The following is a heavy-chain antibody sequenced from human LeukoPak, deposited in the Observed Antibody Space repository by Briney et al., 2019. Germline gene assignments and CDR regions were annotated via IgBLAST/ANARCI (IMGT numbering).Heavy chain of an antibody. CDR1: GGSFSGYY. J-gene: IGHJ5*02. CDR3: ARVRRNWFDP. V-gene: IGHV4-34*01. CDR2: INHSGST. Sequence: PSGTLSLTCAVYGGSFSGYYWSWIRQSPGKGLEWIGEINHSGSTNYNPSLKSRVTISVDTSKNQFSLKLSSVTAADTAVYYCARVRRNWFDPWGQGTLVTVSS.